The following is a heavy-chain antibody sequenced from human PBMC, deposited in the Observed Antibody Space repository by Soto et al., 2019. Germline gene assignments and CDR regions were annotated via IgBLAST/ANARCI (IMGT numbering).Heavy chain of an antibody. V-gene: IGHV3-66*01. CDR1: GFTVSSNY. D-gene: IGHD3-10*01. CDR2: IYSGGST. Sequence: EVQLVESGGGLVQPGGSLRLSCAASGFTVSSNYMSWVRQAPGKGLEWVSVIYSGGSTYYADSVKGSFTNPRHNSKNTRCLQMNSLRAADTAVYYCGRDGANLGYGSGSYWGQGTLVIVSA. J-gene: IGHJ4*02. CDR3: GRDGANLGYGSGSY.